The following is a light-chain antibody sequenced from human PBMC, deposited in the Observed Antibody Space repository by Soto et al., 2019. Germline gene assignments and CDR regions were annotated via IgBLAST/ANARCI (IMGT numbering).Light chain of an antibody. V-gene: IGKV1D-13*01. Sequence: IQLTQSPSSLSASVGDRVTITCRASQGISSALAWYQQKPGKAPKLLIYDASSLESGVPSRFSGSGSGTDFTLTISSLQPEDFATYYCQQFNNYPSITFGQGTRPEIK. J-gene: IGKJ5*01. CDR3: QQFNNYPSIT. CDR2: DAS. CDR1: QGISSA.